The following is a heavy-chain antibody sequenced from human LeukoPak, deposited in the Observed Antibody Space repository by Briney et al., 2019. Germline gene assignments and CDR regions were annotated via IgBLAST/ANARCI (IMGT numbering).Heavy chain of an antibody. Sequence: SETLSLTCTVSDDSISSYYWSWIRQPPGKGLEWIGYIYYSGSTNYNPSLKSRVTISVDTSKNQFFLILSSVTAADTAVYYCARGHLGLSPWGQGTLVTVSS. D-gene: IGHD3-10*01. CDR2: IYYSGST. J-gene: IGHJ5*02. CDR1: DDSISSYY. CDR3: ARGHLGLSP. V-gene: IGHV4-59*01.